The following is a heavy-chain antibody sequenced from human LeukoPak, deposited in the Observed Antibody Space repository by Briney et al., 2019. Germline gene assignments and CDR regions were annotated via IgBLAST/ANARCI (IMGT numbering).Heavy chain of an antibody. J-gene: IGHJ4*02. D-gene: IGHD6-13*01. Sequence: GGSLRLSCAASGFTFSTYGMNWVRQAPGKGLEWVSAISAGGGNTYYADSVKGRFTISRDNSKNTLYLQMSSLRAEDTAVYYCVKQLGDSSSWYFHFDYWGQGTLVTVSS. CDR1: GFTFSTYG. V-gene: IGHV3-23*01. CDR2: ISAGGGNT. CDR3: VKQLGDSSSWYFHFDY.